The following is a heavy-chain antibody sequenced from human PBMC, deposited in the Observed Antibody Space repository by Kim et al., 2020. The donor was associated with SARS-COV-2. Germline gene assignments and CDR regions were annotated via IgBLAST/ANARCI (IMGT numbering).Heavy chain of an antibody. J-gene: IGHJ4*02. CDR3: AGHSGSYFVHFDY. D-gene: IGHD1-26*01. Sequence: YTPSLKSRATISVDTSKNQFSLKLTSVTAADTALYYCAGHSGSYFVHFDYWGQGALVTVSP. V-gene: IGHV4-39*07.